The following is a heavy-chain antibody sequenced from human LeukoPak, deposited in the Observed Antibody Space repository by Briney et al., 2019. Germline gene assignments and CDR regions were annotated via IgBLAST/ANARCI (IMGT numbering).Heavy chain of an antibody. J-gene: IGHJ4*02. D-gene: IGHD2-15*01. CDR3: ARDCSGGSCYGPIFDY. V-gene: IGHV3-74*01. CDR1: GFSFSVYW. Sequence: GGSLRLSCAASGFSFSVYWMHWVRQAPGKGPVWVSRIKTDGSITDYADFVKGRFTISRDNAKNSLYLQMNSLRAEDTAVYYCARDCSGGSCYGPIFDYWGQGTLVTVSS. CDR2: IKTDGSIT.